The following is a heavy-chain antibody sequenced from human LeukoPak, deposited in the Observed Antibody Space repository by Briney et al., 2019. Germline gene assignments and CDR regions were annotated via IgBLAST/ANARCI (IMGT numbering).Heavy chain of an antibody. CDR1: GGSFTSYY. CDR3: ARLTGGHYFEY. D-gene: IGHD3-9*01. V-gene: IGHV4-4*09. CDR2: IHTSGST. J-gene: IGHJ4*02. Sequence: PPETLSLTCTVSGGSFTSYYWSWIRQPPGKGLEWIGHIHTSGSTNYNPSLKSRVTLSVDTAKNQFSLKLSSVTAADTAIYYCARLTGGHYFEYWGQGTLVTVSS.